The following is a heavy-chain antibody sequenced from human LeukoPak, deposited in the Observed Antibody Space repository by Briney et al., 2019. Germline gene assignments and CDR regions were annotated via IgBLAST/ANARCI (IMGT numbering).Heavy chain of an antibody. D-gene: IGHD6-13*01. CDR3: AREGEGIAAAGTGNWFDP. Sequence: ASETLSLTCTVSGGSISSYYWSWIRQPPGKGLEWIGEINHSGSTNYNPSLKSRVTISVDTSKNQFSLKLSSVTAADTAVYYCAREGEGIAAAGTGNWFDPWGQGTLVTVSS. J-gene: IGHJ5*02. CDR2: INHSGST. CDR1: GGSISSYY. V-gene: IGHV4-34*01.